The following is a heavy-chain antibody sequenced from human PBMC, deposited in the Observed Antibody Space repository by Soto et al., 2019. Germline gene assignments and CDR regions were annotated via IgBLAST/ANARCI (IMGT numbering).Heavy chain of an antibody. J-gene: IGHJ3*02. V-gene: IGHV4-34*01. CDR1: CGSFSFYY. CDR2: INHSGST. Sequence: LSLTFAFYCGSFSFYYWILIRQPPVKGLECIGEINHSGSTNYNPSLKSRVTISLDTSKNQFSLKLSSVTAADTAVYYCARSFSRDDFDIWGQGKMVTVSS. D-gene: IGHD3-3*02. CDR3: ARSFSRDDFDI.